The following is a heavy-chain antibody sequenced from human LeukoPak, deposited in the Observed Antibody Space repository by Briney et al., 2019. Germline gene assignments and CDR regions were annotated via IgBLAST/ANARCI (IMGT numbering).Heavy chain of an antibody. Sequence: GGSLRLSCAASGFTFDDYAMHWARQAPGKGLEWASLISGDGSSTYYADSVKGRFTISRDNSKNSLYLQMNSLRTEDTALYYCAKEAESGGGVDYWGQGTLVTVSS. CDR2: ISGDGSST. CDR3: AKEAESGGGVDY. V-gene: IGHV3-43*02. CDR1: GFTFDDYA. D-gene: IGHD2-15*01. J-gene: IGHJ4*02.